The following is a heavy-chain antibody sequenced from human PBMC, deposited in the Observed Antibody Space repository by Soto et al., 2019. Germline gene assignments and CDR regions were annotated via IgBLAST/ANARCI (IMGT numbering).Heavy chain of an antibody. CDR1: GFTFSSYG. J-gene: IGHJ4*02. V-gene: IGHV3-33*01. D-gene: IGHD3-22*01. Sequence: GGSLRLSCAASGFTFSSYGMHWVRQAPGKGLEWVAVIWYNGSNKYYADSVKGRFTITRDNSKNTLYLQMNSLRAEDTAVYYCARDLFNYYESSGYAQPDYWGQGTLVTVSS. CDR3: ARDLFNYYESSGYAQPDY. CDR2: IWYNGSNK.